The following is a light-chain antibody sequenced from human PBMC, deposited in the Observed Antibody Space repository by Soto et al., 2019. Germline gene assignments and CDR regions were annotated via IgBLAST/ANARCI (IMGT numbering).Light chain of an antibody. J-gene: IGKJ1*01. CDR2: DVS. CDR1: QSISGW. V-gene: IGKV1-5*01. CDR3: QQYKTYWT. Sequence: DIQMTQSPSTLSASVADRVTITCRASQSISGWLAWYHQKPGQAPRLLIYDVSSLQSGVPSRFSGSASATEFTLTISSLHPDDFATYYCQQYKTYWTFGQGTKVDIK.